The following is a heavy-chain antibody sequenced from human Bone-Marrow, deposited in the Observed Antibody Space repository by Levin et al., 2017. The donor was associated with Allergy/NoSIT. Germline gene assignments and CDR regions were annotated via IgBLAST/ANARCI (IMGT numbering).Heavy chain of an antibody. CDR3: ARIAYFWSGYDYWYVDL. CDR2: IDWDDDK. J-gene: IGHJ2*01. Sequence: SGPTLVKPPQTLTLTCTFSGFLLSTSGMCVSWIRQPPGKALEWLALIDWDDDKYYSTSLKTRLTISKDTSKNQVVLTMTNMDPVDTATYYCARIAYFWSGYDYWYVDLWGRGTLVTVSS. V-gene: IGHV2-70*01. D-gene: IGHD3-3*01. CDR1: GFLLSTSGMC.